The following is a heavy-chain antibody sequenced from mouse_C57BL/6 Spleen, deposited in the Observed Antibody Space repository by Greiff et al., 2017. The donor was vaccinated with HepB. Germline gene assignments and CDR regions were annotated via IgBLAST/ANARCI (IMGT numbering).Heavy chain of an antibody. D-gene: IGHD2-5*01. CDR1: GYTFTEYT. J-gene: IGHJ1*03. V-gene: IGHV1-62-2*01. Sequence: QVQLQQSGAELVKPGASVKLSCKASGYTFTEYTIHWVKQRSGQGLEWIGWFYPGSGSIKYNEKFKDKATLTADKSSSTVYMELSRLTSEDSAVYFCARHEALYSNYLSYWYFDVWGTGTTVTVSS. CDR2: FYPGSGSI. CDR3: ARHEALYSNYLSYWYFDV.